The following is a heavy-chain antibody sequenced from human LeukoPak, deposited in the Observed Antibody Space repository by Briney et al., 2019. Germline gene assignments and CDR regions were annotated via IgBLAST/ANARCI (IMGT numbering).Heavy chain of an antibody. CDR1: GGSISSYY. V-gene: IGHV4-59*01. J-gene: IGHJ3*02. CDR3: ARSQWGYAFDI. CDR2: IYHSGST. Sequence: SETLSLTCTVSGGSISSYYWTWIRQSPGKGLEWIGYIYHSGSTYYYPSLRSRVTISLFTSKNQFSLKLSSVTAADAAVYYCARSQWGYAFDIWGQGTMVTVSS. D-gene: IGHD2-15*01.